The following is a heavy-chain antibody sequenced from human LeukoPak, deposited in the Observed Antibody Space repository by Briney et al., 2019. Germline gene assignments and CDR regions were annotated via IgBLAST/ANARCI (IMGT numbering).Heavy chain of an antibody. V-gene: IGHV4-31*03. J-gene: IGHJ6*02. CDR1: GGSISSGGYY. CDR2: IYYSGST. D-gene: IGHD3-10*01. CDR3: ARDRGYYGSGSPPRYYYYGMDV. Sequence: KTSETLSLTCTVSGGSISSGGYYWSWIRQHPGKGLEWIGYIYYSGSTYHNPSLKSRVTISVDTSKNQFSLKLSSVTAADTAVYYCARDRGYYGSGSPPRYYYYGMDVWGQGTTVTVSS.